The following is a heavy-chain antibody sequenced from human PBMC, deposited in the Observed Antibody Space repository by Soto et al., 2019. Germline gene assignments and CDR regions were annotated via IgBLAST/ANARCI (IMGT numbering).Heavy chain of an antibody. CDR2: ISPYSGNT. D-gene: IGHD3-10*01. Sequence: ASVKVSCKASGYIFVSYGINWVRQAPGQGLEWMGWISPYSGNTNYAEKLQGRVTMTTDTSTSTAYMELRSLRSEDTAVYYCATSYGSGYRAFDYWGQGALVTVSS. CDR1: GYIFVSYG. J-gene: IGHJ4*02. V-gene: IGHV1-18*01. CDR3: ATSYGSGYRAFDY.